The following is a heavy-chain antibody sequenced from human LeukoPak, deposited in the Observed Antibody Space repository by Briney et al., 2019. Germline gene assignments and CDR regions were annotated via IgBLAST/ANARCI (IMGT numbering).Heavy chain of an antibody. Sequence: ASVKVSCKASGYTFTSYGISWVRQAPGQGLEWMGIINPSGGSTSYAQKFQGRVTMTRDMSTSTVYMDLRSLRSDDTAVYYCARDRDYYDSSGALFDYWGQGTLVTVSS. D-gene: IGHD3-22*01. CDR3: ARDRDYYDSSGALFDY. CDR1: GYTFTSYG. CDR2: INPSGGST. V-gene: IGHV1-46*01. J-gene: IGHJ4*02.